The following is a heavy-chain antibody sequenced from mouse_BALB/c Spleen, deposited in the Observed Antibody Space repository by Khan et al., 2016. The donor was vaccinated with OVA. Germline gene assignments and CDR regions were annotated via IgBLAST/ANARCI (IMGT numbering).Heavy chain of an antibody. CDR1: GYSITSDYA. J-gene: IGHJ2*01. V-gene: IGHV3-2*02. CDR2: ISYSGNT. Sequence: EVQLQESGPGLVKPSQSLSLTCTVTGYSITSDYAWNWIRQFPGNKLEWMGFISYSGNTKYNPSLKSRISVTRDTSKNQFFLQLNSVTTEDTATYYCARVYGGDFDYWGQDTTLTVSS. CDR3: ARVYGGDFDY. D-gene: IGHD2-10*02.